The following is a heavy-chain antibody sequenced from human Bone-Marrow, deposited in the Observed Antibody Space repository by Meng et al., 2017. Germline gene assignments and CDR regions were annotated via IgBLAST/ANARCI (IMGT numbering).Heavy chain of an antibody. V-gene: IGHV3-30*04. Sequence: GESLKISCAASGFTFSSYAMHWVRQAPGKGLEWVAVISYDGSNKYYADSVKGRFTISRDNSKNTLYLQMNSLRAEDTAVYYCARDGEDTYYDILTGYLSLPIDYWGQG. J-gene: IGHJ4*01. CDR1: GFTFSSYA. CDR3: ARDGEDTYYDILTGYLSLPIDY. CDR2: ISYDGSNK. D-gene: IGHD3-9*01.